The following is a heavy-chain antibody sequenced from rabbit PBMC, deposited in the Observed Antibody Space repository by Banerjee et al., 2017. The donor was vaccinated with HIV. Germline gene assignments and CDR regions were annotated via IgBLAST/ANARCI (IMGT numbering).Heavy chain of an antibody. V-gene: IGHV1S45*01. D-gene: IGHD1-1*01. CDR3: VRDQAHMLDL. J-gene: IGHJ6*01. CDR2: IDTNDGDT. CDR1: GFSFSSNW. Sequence: LEESGGGLVKPGGTLTLTCTVSGFSFSSNWICWVRQAPGKGLEWIACIDTNDGDTDYANWPKGRFTISKTSSTTVTLQMTSLTAADTATYFCVRDQAHMLDLWGPGTLVTVS.